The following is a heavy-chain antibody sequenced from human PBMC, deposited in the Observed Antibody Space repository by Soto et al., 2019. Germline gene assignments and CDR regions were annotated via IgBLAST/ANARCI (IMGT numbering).Heavy chain of an antibody. V-gene: IGHV4-59*01. D-gene: IGHD2-8*01. Sequence: QVQLQESDPGLVKPSETLSLTCTVSGGSISSYYWSWIRQPPGKGLEWIGYIYYSGSTNYNPSLKSRVTISVDTSKNQFSLKLSSVTAADTAVYYCARDIMGTNYYYYGMDVWGQGTTVTVSS. J-gene: IGHJ6*02. CDR1: GGSISSYY. CDR2: IYYSGST. CDR3: ARDIMGTNYYYYGMDV.